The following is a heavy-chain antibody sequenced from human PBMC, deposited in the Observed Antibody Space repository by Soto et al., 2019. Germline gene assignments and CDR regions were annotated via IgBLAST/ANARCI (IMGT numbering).Heavy chain of an antibody. CDR3: ARKVLGSTSRPDWWYFDL. Sequence: EVQLLESGGGLVQPGGSLRLSCLGSGFTFINYAMNWVRQTPGKGLEWVSKISGGGDRAFDADTVKGRFTISRDNSKNTVNLQMNSLRADDTAVYYCARKVLGSTSRPDWWYFDLWGRGTLVTVSS. V-gene: IGHV3-23*01. CDR1: GFTFINYA. J-gene: IGHJ2*01. D-gene: IGHD2-2*01. CDR2: ISGGGDRA.